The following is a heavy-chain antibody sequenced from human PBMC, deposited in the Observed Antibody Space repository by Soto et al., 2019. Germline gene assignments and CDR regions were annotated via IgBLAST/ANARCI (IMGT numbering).Heavy chain of an antibody. D-gene: IGHD2-15*01. V-gene: IGHV1-18*01. CDR3: ARDHGYCSGGTCYPRY. CDR2: ISAYNGNT. Sequence: QVQLVQSGAEVKKPGASVKVSCKASGYTFTTYGISWVRQAPGQGREWMGWISAYNGNTNYAQKLQGRVTMTTGPSTSTACMELRSLSSDDTAVYYCARDHGYCSGGTCYPRYWGQGTLVTVSS. CDR1: GYTFTTYG. J-gene: IGHJ4*02.